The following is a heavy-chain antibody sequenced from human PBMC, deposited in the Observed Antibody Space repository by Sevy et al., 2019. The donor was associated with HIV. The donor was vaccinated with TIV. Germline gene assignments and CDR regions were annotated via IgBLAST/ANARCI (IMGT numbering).Heavy chain of an antibody. CDR2: LSFGCGEI. V-gene: IGHV3-23*01. J-gene: IGHJ4*02. Sequence: GGSLRPSCAASGFTFSKYSMSWVRQPPGKGLEWVSTLSFGCGEINYADSVKGRFTISRDNSKSSVYLQMNNLRPEDTAVYYCAREGCTKPHDYWGQGTLVIVSS. CDR3: AREGCTKPHDY. CDR1: GFTFSKYS. D-gene: IGHD2-8*01.